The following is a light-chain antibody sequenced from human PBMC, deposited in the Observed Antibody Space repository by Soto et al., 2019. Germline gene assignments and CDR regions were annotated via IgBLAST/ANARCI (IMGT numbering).Light chain of an antibody. CDR3: QQYYSSPWT. J-gene: IGKJ1*01. V-gene: IGKV4-1*01. CDR1: QSVLYSSNNMNY. Sequence: DVVLTQSPDSLAVYLGERATINCKSSQSVLYSSNNMNYLAWYQQKAGQPPKLLIYWASTRESGVPDRFGGSGSGTEFTLTISSLQAEDVAVYYCQQYYSSPWTFGQGTKVEIK. CDR2: WAS.